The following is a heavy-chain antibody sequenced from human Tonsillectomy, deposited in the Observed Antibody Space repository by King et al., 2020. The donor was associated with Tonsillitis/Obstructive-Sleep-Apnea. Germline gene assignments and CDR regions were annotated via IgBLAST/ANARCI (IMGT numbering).Heavy chain of an antibody. D-gene: IGHD2-15*01. J-gene: IGHJ4*02. CDR2: INTSSGST. CDR3: ARDDKDDRYFDY. V-gene: IGHV1-46*01. CDR1: GYTFTRHY. Sequence: QLVQSGAEVKKPGASVKVSCKAYGYTFTRHYIHWVRQAPGQGLEWMGMINTSSGSTTYAQKFQGRLTMTRDTSTSPVHMELSSLRSEDKAVYFCARDDKDDRYFDYWGQGTLVTVSS.